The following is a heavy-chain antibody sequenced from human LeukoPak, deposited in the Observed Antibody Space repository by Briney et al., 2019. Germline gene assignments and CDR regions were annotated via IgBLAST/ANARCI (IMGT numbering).Heavy chain of an antibody. CDR1: GYTFTDYY. J-gene: IGHJ6*03. D-gene: IGHD2-2*02. CDR2: VDPEDDET. CDR3: ATWADCSSTSCYTLYYYYMDV. Sequence: ASVKVSCKVSGYTFTDYYMHWVQQAPGKGLEWMGLVDPEDDETIYAEKFQGRVTITADTSTDTAYMELSSLRSEDTAVYYCATWADCSSTSCYTLYYYYMDVWGKGTTVTVSS. V-gene: IGHV1-69-2*01.